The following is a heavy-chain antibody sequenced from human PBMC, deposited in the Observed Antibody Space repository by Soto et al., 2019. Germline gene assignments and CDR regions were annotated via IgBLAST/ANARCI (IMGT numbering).Heavy chain of an antibody. CDR3: AKDLTYDSSGYYSNAAFDI. Sequence: GGSLRLSCAASGFTFSSYAMSWVRQAPGKGLEWVSAISGSGGSTYYADSVKGRFTISRDNSKNTLYLQMNSLRAEDTAVYYCAKDLTYDSSGYYSNAAFDIWGQGTMVTVSS. D-gene: IGHD3-22*01. V-gene: IGHV3-23*01. CDR1: GFTFSSYA. CDR2: ISGSGGST. J-gene: IGHJ3*02.